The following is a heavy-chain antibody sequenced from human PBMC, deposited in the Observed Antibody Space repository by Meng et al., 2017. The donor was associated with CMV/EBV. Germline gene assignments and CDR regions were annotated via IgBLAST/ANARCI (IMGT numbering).Heavy chain of an antibody. V-gene: IGHV3-53*01. D-gene: IGHD2-2*01. CDR2: IYSGGST. Sequence: GGSLRLSCAASGFTFSSYWMHWVRQAPGKGLVWVSVIYSGGSTYYADSVKGRFTISRDNSKNTLYLQMNSLRAEDTAVYYCARPSEGYYYGMDVWGQGTTVTVSS. CDR1: GFTFSSYW. J-gene: IGHJ6*02. CDR3: ARPSEGYYYGMDV.